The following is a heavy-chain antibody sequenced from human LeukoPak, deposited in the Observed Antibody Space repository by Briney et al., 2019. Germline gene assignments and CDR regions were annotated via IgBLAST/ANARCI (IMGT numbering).Heavy chain of an antibody. J-gene: IGHJ4*02. V-gene: IGHV3-21*01. Sequence: PGGSLRLSCAASGFTFSDNTMNWVRQAPEKGLEWVSSISSSNSYIYYADSVKGRFTISRDNAKNSLYLQMNSLRAEDTAVYYCATGNGGLFDYWGQGTLVTVSS. CDR2: ISSSNSYI. D-gene: IGHD2-8*01. CDR1: GFTFSDNT. CDR3: ATGNGGLFDY.